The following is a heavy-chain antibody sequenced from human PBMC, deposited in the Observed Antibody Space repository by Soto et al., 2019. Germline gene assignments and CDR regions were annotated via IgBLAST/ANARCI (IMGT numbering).Heavy chain of an antibody. D-gene: IGHD3-3*01. J-gene: IGHJ5*02. V-gene: IGHV3-15*01. Sequence: PGGSLRLSCAASGFTFSNAWMSWFRQAPGKGLEWVGRIKSKTDGGTTDYAAPVKGRFTISRDDSKNTLYLQMNSLKTEDTAVYYCTTNTIFGVVVPWGQGTLVTVSS. CDR1: GFTFSNAW. CDR3: TTNTIFGVVVP. CDR2: IKSKTDGGTT.